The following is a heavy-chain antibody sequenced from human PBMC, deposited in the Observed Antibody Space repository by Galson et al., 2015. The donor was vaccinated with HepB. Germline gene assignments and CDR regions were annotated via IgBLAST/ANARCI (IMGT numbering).Heavy chain of an antibody. J-gene: IGHJ4*02. D-gene: IGHD2-21*02. V-gene: IGHV1-18*01. Sequence: SVKVSCKASGYTFTSYGISWVRQAPGQGLEWMGWISAYNGNTNYAQKLQGRVTMTTDTSTSTAYMELRSLRSDDTAVYYCARAVAYCGGDCPYYFDYWGQGTLVTVSS. CDR3: ARAVAYCGGDCPYYFDY. CDR1: GYTFTSYG. CDR2: ISAYNGNT.